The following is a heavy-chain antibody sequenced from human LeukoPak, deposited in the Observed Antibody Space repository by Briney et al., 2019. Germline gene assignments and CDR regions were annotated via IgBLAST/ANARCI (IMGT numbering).Heavy chain of an antibody. CDR2: IKDKTDGGTT. J-gene: IGHJ4*02. CDR3: GLGSGRTDFDY. CDR1: GFTFTNAW. V-gene: IGHV3-15*01. D-gene: IGHD3-10*01. Sequence: PGGSLRLSCAASGFTFTNAWMSWVRQAPGKGLEWVGRIKDKTDGGTTDYAAHVKGRFTISRDDSKPIVYLQMNSLKTEDTAVYYCGLGSGRTDFDYWGQGTLVTVSS.